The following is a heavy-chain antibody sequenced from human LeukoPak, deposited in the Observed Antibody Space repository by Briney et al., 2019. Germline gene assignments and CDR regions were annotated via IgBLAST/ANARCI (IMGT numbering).Heavy chain of an antibody. D-gene: IGHD6-19*01. CDR1: GFTFSSYA. V-gene: IGHV3-23*01. J-gene: IGHJ5*01. Sequence: GGSLRLSCAASGFTFSSYAMSWVRQPPGKGLEWVSTINANSGTTSYAASVRGRFSISRDNSKNTLYLQLNTLRADDTATYYCAKPISGGLAVTADWFHPWGQGTLVVVSS. CDR3: AKPISGGLAVTADWFHP. CDR2: INANSGTT.